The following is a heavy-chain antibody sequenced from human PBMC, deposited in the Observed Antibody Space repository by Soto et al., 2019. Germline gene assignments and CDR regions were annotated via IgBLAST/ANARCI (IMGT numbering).Heavy chain of an antibody. V-gene: IGHV3-30-3*01. CDR2: ISYDGSNK. D-gene: IGHD2-2*01. CDR3: AREGYCSNTSCYWYYYYYGMDV. CDR1: GFTFSSYA. Sequence: GRMRLPCAASGFTFSSYAMHWVRQAAGKGLEWVAVISYDGSNKYYADSVKGRFTISRDNSKNTLYLQMNSLRAEDTDVYYCAREGYCSNTSCYWYYYYYGMDVWGQGTTVTVYS. J-gene: IGHJ6*02.